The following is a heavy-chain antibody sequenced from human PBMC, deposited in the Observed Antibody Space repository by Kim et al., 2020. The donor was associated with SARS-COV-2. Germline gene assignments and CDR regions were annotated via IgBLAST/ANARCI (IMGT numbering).Heavy chain of an antibody. V-gene: IGHV3-15*01. D-gene: IGHD3-22*01. J-gene: IGHJ4*02. CDR2: IKSKTDGGTT. CDR3: TTDDYYDSSGFPSDY. CDR1: GFTFSNAW. Sequence: GGSLRLSCAASGFTFSNAWMSWVRQAPGKGLEWVGRIKSKTDGGTTYYAAPVKGRFTISRDDSKNTLYLQMNSLKTEDTAVYYCTTDDYYDSSGFPSDYWGQGTLVTVSS.